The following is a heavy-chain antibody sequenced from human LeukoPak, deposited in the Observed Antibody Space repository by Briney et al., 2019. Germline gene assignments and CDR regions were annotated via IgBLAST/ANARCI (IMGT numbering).Heavy chain of an antibody. V-gene: IGHV1-69*01. CDR3: ARDSYYYDSSGYYSGFDP. CDR1: GGTFSSYA. Sequence: SVKVSCKASGGTFSSYAISWVRQAPGQGLEWMGGIIPIFGTANYAQKFQGRVTITADESTSTAYMELSSLRSEDTAVYYCARDSYYYDSSGYYSGFDPWGQGTLVTVSS. J-gene: IGHJ5*02. CDR2: IIPIFGTA. D-gene: IGHD3-22*01.